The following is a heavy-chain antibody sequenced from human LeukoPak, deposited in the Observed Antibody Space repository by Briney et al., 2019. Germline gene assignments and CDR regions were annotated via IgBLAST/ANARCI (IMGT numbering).Heavy chain of an antibody. V-gene: IGHV3-21*01. Sequence: GGSLRLSCAASGFTFGSYSMNWVRQAPGKGLEWVSSISSSSSYIYYADSVKGRFTISRDNAKNSLYLQMNSLRAEDTAVYYCARDLLVGQYYYDSSGYYDYWGQGTLVTVSS. CDR3: ARDLLVGQYYYDSSGYYDY. CDR2: ISSSSSYI. CDR1: GFTFGSYS. J-gene: IGHJ4*02. D-gene: IGHD3-22*01.